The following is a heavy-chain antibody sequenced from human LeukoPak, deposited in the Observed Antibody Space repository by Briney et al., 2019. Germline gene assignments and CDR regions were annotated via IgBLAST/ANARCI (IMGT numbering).Heavy chain of an antibody. CDR2: IYYSGST. Sequence: SETLSLTCTVSGGSVSSGSYYWSWIRQPPGKGLEWIGYIYYSGSTNYNPSLKSRVTISVDTSKNQFSLKLSSVTAADTAVYYCARDKGQPSDYWGQGTLVTVSS. CDR3: ARDKGQPSDY. CDR1: GGSVSSGSYY. J-gene: IGHJ4*02. V-gene: IGHV4-61*01.